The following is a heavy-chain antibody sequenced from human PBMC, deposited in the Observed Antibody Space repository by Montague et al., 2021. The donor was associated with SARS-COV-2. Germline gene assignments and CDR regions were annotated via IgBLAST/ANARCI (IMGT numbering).Heavy chain of an antibody. D-gene: IGHD3-10*01. CDR1: GGSFSTYS. CDR2: INHGGST. Sequence: SETLSLTCAVHGGSFSTYSWNWIRQPPGKGLEWIGEINHGGSTNYNPSLKSRVTISADTSKNKFSLKLTSVAAADTAVYYCARLGDGVVPSPILGVGPYYSYYYMDVWGKGTTVTVSS. J-gene: IGHJ6*03. CDR3: ARLGDGVVPSPILGVGPYYSYYYMDV. V-gene: IGHV4-34*01.